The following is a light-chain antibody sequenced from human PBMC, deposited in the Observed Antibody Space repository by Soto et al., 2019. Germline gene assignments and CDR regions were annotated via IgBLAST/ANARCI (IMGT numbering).Light chain of an antibody. CDR1: QSLLHRNGNNY. CDR2: LGS. Sequence: DIVMTQSPLSLSVTPAEPASISCRSSQSLLHRNGNNYFDWYLQKPGQSPQLLINLGSNRASGXPXRFSGXGSGTDFTLKISRVEAEDVGVYYCMQALQTPWTFGXGT. CDR3: MQALQTPWT. V-gene: IGKV2-28*01. J-gene: IGKJ2*02.